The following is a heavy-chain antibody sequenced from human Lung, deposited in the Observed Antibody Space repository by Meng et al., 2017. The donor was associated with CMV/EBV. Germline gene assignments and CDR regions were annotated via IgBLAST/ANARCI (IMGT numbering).Heavy chain of an antibody. J-gene: IGHJ4*02. V-gene: IGHV3-48*03. CDR3: AREGYCSSYDCYLPERYVDH. CDR2: ISSTGNII. CDR1: GFIFNTYE. Sequence: GESLKISCAASGFIFNTYEMNWVRQAPGKGLEWVSYISSTGNIIYYAESLKGRFTISRDNARNSMYLQMNSLRVEDTAVYYCAREGYCSSYDCYLPERYVDHWGQGALVTVSS. D-gene: IGHD2-2*01.